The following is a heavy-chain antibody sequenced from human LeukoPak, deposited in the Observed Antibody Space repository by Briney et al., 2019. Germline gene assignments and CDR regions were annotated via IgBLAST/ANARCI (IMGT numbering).Heavy chain of an antibody. CDR2: IYFTGST. CDR3: ARAASWSPIGGSYYYMDV. CDR1: GGSISSYY. D-gene: IGHD6-13*01. Sequence: SETLSLTCTVSGGSISSYYWTWIRQPPGKGLEWLGYIYFTGSTDYNPSLKSRVTMSVDMSKNQFSLRLSSVTAEDTAVYYCARAASWSPIGGSYYYMDVWGKGTTVAISS. V-gene: IGHV4-59*01. J-gene: IGHJ6*03.